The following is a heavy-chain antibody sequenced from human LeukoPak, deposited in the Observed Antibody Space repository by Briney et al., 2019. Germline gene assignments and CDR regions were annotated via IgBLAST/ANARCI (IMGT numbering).Heavy chain of an antibody. Sequence: VESLKISCKGSGYSFTTYWIGWVRQMPGKGLEWMGVIYPYDSDTRYSPSFQGQVSISVDKSISTAYLQWSSLKASDTAMFYCARLGYCSSGLCYGGDYWGQGTLVTVSS. J-gene: IGHJ4*02. CDR3: ARLGYCSSGLCYGGDY. CDR2: IYPYDSDT. D-gene: IGHD2-15*01. CDR1: GYSFTTYW. V-gene: IGHV5-51*01.